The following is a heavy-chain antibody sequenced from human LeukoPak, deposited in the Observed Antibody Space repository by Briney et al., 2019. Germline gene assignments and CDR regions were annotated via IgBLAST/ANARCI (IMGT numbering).Heavy chain of an antibody. Sequence: PGGSLRLSCAASGFTFSSYSMNWVRQAPGKGLEWVSSISSSSSYIYYADSVKGRFTISRDDAKNSLYLQMNSLRAEDTAVYYCGRGSLLYNYGMDVWGQGTTVTVSS. CDR3: GRGSLLYNYGMDV. J-gene: IGHJ6*02. V-gene: IGHV3-21*01. CDR1: GFTFSSYS. D-gene: IGHD1-26*01. CDR2: ISSSSSYI.